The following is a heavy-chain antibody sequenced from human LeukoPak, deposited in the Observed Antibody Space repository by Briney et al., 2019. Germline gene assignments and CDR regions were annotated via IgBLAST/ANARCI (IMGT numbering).Heavy chain of an antibody. CDR2: IYYGGST. CDR1: GGSISSYY. V-gene: IGHV4-59*01. J-gene: IGHJ5*02. CDR3: ARGRLDGWFDP. D-gene: IGHD5-24*01. Sequence: SETLSLTCTVSGGSISSYYWNWIRQPPGKGLEWIGYIYYGGSTNYNPSLRSRVTISVDTSKNQFSLKVSSVTAADTAVYYCARGRLDGWFDPWGQGTLLTVSS.